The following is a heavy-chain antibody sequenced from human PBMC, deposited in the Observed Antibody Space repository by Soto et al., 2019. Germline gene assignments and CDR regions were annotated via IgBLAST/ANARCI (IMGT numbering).Heavy chain of an antibody. J-gene: IGHJ3*02. CDR1: GFSFRTYW. Sequence: PGGSLRLSCAVSGFSFRTYWMYWVRQAPGKGLVWVSRINSDGSSTNYADSVKGRFTISRDNAKNTLYLQMNSLRAEDTAVYYCVTFGPTHNWGQGTMVTVSS. V-gene: IGHV3-74*01. CDR3: VTFGPTHN. CDR2: INSDGSST. D-gene: IGHD3-3*01.